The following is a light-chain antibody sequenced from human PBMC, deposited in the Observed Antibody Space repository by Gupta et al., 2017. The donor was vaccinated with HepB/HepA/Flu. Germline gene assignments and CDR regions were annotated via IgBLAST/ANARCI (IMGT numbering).Light chain of an antibody. Sequence: QSALTQPASVSGSPGPSIPIPCTGTSSAVGGYTYVSWDQQHPGKAPKLMIYDVSNRPSGVSNRVSGSKSGNTASLTISGLQAEDEADYYCSSYTSSSTVFGGGTKLTVL. CDR3: SSYTSSSTV. CDR1: SSAVGGYTY. V-gene: IGLV2-14*03. J-gene: IGLJ2*01. CDR2: DVS.